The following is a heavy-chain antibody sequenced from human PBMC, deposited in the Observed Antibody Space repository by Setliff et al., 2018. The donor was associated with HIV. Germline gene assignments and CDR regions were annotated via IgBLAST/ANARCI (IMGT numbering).Heavy chain of an antibody. Sequence: GSLRLSCAASGFNFSNSWMTWVRQAPGKGLEWVANRKKDGSDKFYVDSVKGRFAISRDNAKNSLNLEMNSLRAEDTAIYYCASSRPPDDSSGYLDHWGQGTLVTVSS. D-gene: IGHD3-22*01. J-gene: IGHJ4*01. CDR3: ASSRPPDDSSGYLDH. CDR1: GFNFSNSW. CDR2: RKKDGSDK. V-gene: IGHV3-7*03.